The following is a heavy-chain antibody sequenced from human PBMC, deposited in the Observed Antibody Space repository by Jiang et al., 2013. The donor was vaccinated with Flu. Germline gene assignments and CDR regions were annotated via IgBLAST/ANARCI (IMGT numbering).Heavy chain of an antibody. Sequence: VQPGGSLRLSCAASGFTFSSYWMSWVRQAPGKGLEWVAIIKPDGSEKYYVDSVKGRFTMSRDNAKNSLYLQMNSLRAEDTAVYYCARDTGLTVAGARFDYWGQGTLVTVSS. J-gene: IGHJ4*02. CDR1: GFTFSSYW. CDR3: ARDTGLTVAGARFDY. D-gene: IGHD6-19*01. CDR2: IKPDGSEK. V-gene: IGHV3-7*03.